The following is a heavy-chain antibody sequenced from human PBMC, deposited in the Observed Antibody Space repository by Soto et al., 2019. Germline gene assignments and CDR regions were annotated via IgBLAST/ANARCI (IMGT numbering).Heavy chain of an antibody. CDR2: MNPNSGNT. D-gene: IGHD2-2*01. CDR3: ARERAIVVVPAADYFYYGMDV. Sequence: QVQLVQSGAELKKPGASVKVSCKASGYTFTSYDINWVRQATGQGLEGMGWMNPNSGNTVYAQKFQGRVTMTRNTSISTAYMEVSSLRSEDTAVYYCARERAIVVVPAADYFYYGMDVWGQGTTVTVSS. J-gene: IGHJ6*02. V-gene: IGHV1-8*01. CDR1: GYTFTSYD.